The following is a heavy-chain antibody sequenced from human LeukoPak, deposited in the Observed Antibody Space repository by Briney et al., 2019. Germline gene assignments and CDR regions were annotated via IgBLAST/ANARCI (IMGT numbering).Heavy chain of an antibody. CDR1: GFTFSSYA. J-gene: IGHJ4*02. D-gene: IGHD2-2*01. CDR3: AKATKTYVVVPAAPRH. V-gene: IGHV3-23*01. CDR2: ISGSGGST. Sequence: PGGSLRLYRAASGFTFSSYAMSWVRQAPGKGLEWVSAISGSGGSTYYADSVKGRFTISRDNSKNTLYLQMNSLRAEDTAVYYCAKATKTYVVVPAAPRHWGQGTLVTVSS.